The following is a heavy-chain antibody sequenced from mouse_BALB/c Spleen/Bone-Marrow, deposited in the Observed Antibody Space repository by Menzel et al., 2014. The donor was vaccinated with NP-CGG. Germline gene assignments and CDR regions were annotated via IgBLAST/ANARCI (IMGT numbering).Heavy chain of an antibody. V-gene: IGHV1-5*01. Sequence: VQLKQSGTVLARPGASVKMSCRASGYTFTSYWMHWVKQRPGQGLEWIGAIYPGNSDTSYNQKFKGKAKLTAVTSTSTAYMELSSPTNEDSAVYYCTRVITAVLATRAMDYWGQGSSVTVSS. CDR3: TRVITAVLATRAMDY. CDR1: GYTFTSYW. CDR2: IYPGNSDT. J-gene: IGHJ4*01. D-gene: IGHD1-1*01.